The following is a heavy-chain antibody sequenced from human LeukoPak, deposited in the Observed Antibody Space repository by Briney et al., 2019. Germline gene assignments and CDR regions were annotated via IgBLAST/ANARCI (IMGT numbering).Heavy chain of an antibody. Sequence: SETLSLTCTVSGGSISSYYWSWIRQPPGKGLEWIGYIYYSGSTNYNPSLKSRVTISVDTSKNQSSLKLSSVTAADTAVYYCARDTHYYDSSGYYYAGYFDYWGQGTLVTVSS. V-gene: IGHV4-59*01. J-gene: IGHJ4*02. CDR2: IYYSGST. CDR3: ARDTHYYDSSGYYYAGYFDY. CDR1: GGSISSYY. D-gene: IGHD3-22*01.